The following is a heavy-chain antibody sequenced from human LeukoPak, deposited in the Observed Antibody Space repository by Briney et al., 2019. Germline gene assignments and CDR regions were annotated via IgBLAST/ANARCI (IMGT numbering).Heavy chain of an antibody. Sequence: GGSLRLSCAASGFTFSSHGMNWVRQAPGKGLEWVSGISPSGGITYYTDSVKGRFTISRDNSKNTVSLQMNSLRAEDTAVFYCATDQDHGYFRQWGQGTLLTVSS. CDR1: GFTFSSHG. V-gene: IGHV3-23*01. CDR3: ATDQDHGYFRQ. D-gene: IGHD4-17*01. J-gene: IGHJ1*01. CDR2: ISPSGGIT.